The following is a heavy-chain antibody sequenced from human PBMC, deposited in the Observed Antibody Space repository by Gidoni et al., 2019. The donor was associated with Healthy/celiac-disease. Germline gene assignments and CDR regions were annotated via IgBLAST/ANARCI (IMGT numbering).Heavy chain of an antibody. CDR2: INHSGST. CDR3: ARYTLAFYDYYMDV. J-gene: IGHJ6*03. V-gene: IGHV4-34*01. CDR1: GGSVSGYY. Sequence: QVQLQQWGAGLLKPSETLSLTCAVSGGSVSGYYWSWIRQPPGKGREWIGEINHSGSTNYNPSLKSRVTISVDTSKNQFSLKLSSVTAADTAVYYCARYTLAFYDYYMDVWGKGTTVTVSS. D-gene: IGHD1-1*01.